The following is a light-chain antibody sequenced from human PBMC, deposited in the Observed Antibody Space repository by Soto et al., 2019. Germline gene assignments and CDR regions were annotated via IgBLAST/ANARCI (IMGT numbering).Light chain of an antibody. V-gene: IGKV3-20*01. J-gene: IGKJ5*01. CDR3: QQYAGPPTT. Sequence: EIVLTQSPGTLSLSPGARATLSCRDSQTVSNNYLAWCQQKPGQAPRVIMYGASRRATGIPDRFSGGGSGTDFTLTISRLEPEDFAVYFCQQYAGPPTTFGQGTRLEIK. CDR2: GAS. CDR1: QTVSNNY.